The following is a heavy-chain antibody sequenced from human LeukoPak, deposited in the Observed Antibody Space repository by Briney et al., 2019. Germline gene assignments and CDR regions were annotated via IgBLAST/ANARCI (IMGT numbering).Heavy chain of an antibody. J-gene: IGHJ3*02. CDR1: GYSIGSGYY. V-gene: IGHV4-38-2*02. Sequence: SETLSLTCTVSGYSIGSGYYWGWIRQPPGKGLEWIGSIYHSGSTYYNPSLKSRVTISVDTSKNQFSLKLSSVTAADTAVYYCARDRGGYTSAFDIWGQGTMVTVSS. CDR2: IYHSGST. CDR3: ARDRGGYTSAFDI. D-gene: IGHD5-24*01.